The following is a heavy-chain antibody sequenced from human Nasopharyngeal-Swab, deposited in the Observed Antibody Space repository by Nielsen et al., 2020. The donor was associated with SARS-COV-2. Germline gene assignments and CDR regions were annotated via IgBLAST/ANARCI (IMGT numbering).Heavy chain of an antibody. D-gene: IGHD7-27*01. CDR3: ARGLGNWYFDL. CDR2: INHSGST. CDR1: GGSFSGYY. J-gene: IGHJ2*01. Sequence: SETLSLTCAVYGGSFSGYYWSWIRQTPGKGLEWIGEINHSGSTNYNPSLKSRVTISVDTSKNQFSLKLSSVTAADTAVYYCARGLGNWYFDLWGRGTLVTVSS. V-gene: IGHV4-34*01.